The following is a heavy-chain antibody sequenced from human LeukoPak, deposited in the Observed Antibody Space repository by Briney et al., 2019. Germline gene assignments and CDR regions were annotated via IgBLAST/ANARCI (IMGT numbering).Heavy chain of an antibody. CDR1: GFTFSSYG. Sequence: GGSLRLSCAASGFTFSSYGMHWVRQAPGKGLEWVAVIWNDGSNKYYADSVKGRFTISRDNSMNTLYLQMNSLRADDTAVYYCARIHSLYYYDSSGYGAFDIWGQGTMVTVSS. D-gene: IGHD3-22*01. CDR2: IWNDGSNK. J-gene: IGHJ3*02. CDR3: ARIHSLYYYDSSGYGAFDI. V-gene: IGHV3-33*01.